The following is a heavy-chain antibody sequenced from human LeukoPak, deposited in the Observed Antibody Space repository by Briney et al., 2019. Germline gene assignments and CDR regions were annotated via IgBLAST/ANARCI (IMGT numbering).Heavy chain of an antibody. Sequence: GGSLSLSCAASGFTLSNYEMIWVHQAPGKGLEWVSFINGHDTLKVYADSVRGRFTISRENAKNSLYLQMNSLRAEDTAVYYCARDTTGVIITPDYWGQGTLVTVSS. J-gene: IGHJ4*02. CDR3: ARDTTGVIITPDY. CDR2: INGHDTLK. V-gene: IGHV3-48*03. CDR1: GFTLSNYE. D-gene: IGHD3-22*01.